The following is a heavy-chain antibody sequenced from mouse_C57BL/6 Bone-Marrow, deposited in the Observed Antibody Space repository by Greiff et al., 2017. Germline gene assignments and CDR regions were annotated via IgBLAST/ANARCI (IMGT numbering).Heavy chain of an antibody. CDR3: AREGITRRYFDV. V-gene: IGHV1-81*01. D-gene: IGHD1-1*01. Sequence: VQLKQSGAELARPGASVKLSCKASGYTFTSYGISWVKQRTGQGLEWIGEIYPRSGNTYYNEKFKGKATLTADKSSSTAYMELRSLTSEDSAVYFCAREGITRRYFDVWGTGTTVTVSS. CDR1: GYTFTSYG. CDR2: IYPRSGNT. J-gene: IGHJ1*03.